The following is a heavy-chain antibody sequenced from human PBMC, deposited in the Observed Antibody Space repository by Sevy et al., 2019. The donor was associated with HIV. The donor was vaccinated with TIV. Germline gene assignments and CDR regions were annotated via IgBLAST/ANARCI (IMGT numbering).Heavy chain of an antibody. CDR2: TSYDSSHK. J-gene: IGHJ1*01. CDR3: ARGENDDEFFQY. Sequence: GGSLRLSCTVSGFIFSNFAMHWVRQAPGKGLEWVAVTSYDSSHKYYADSVKGRFTVSRDNSRNILSLEMSSLRRDDTAVYYCARGENDDEFFQYWGQGTLVTVSS. D-gene: IGHD1-26*01. V-gene: IGHV3-30*04. CDR1: GFIFSNFA.